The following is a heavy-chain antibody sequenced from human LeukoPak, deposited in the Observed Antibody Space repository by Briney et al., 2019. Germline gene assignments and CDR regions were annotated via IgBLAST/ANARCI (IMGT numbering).Heavy chain of an antibody. Sequence: PSETLSLTCAVSGGSISSNSYYWGWIRQPPGKGLEWIGEINHSGSTNYNPSLKSRVTMSVDTSKNQFSLKLSSVTAADTAVYYCARAPYYYYYMDVWGKGTTVTISS. CDR1: GGSISSNSYY. CDR3: ARAPYYYYYMDV. V-gene: IGHV4-39*07. CDR2: INHSGST. J-gene: IGHJ6*03.